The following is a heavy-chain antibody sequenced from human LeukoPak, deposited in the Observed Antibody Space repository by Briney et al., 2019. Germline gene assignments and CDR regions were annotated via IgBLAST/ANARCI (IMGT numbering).Heavy chain of an antibody. Sequence: SETLSLTCAVYGGSFSGYYWSWIRQPPGKGLEWIGEINHSGSTNYNPSLKSRVTISVDTSKNQFSLKLSSVTAADTAVYYCARGRSYYGSSGYFDYWGQGTLVTVSS. V-gene: IGHV4-34*01. J-gene: IGHJ4*02. CDR3: ARGRSYYGSSGYFDY. CDR1: GGSFSGYY. D-gene: IGHD1-26*01. CDR2: INHSGST.